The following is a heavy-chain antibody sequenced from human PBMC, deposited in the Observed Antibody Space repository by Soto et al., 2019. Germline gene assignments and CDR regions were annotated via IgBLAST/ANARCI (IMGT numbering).Heavy chain of an antibody. D-gene: IGHD6-13*01. CDR1: GYTFTSYA. V-gene: IGHV1-3*01. CDR3: ARESYSSSHYYYYGMDV. J-gene: IGHJ6*02. CDR2: INAGNGNT. Sequence: GASVKVSCKASGYTFTSYAMHWVRQAPGQRLEWMGWINAGNGNTKYSQKFQGRVTITRDTSASTAYMELSSLRSEDTAVYYCARESYSSSHYYYYGMDVWGQGTTVTVSS.